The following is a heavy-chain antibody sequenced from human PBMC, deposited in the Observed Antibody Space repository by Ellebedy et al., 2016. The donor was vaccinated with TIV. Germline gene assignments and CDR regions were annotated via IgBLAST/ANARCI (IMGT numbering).Heavy chain of an antibody. CDR2: IIPILGIA. D-gene: IGHD3-9*01. J-gene: IGHJ4*02. CDR1: GYTFTRYG. V-gene: IGHV1-69*04. Sequence: AASVKVSCKASGYTFTRYGITWVRQAPGQGLEWMGRIIPILGIANYAQKFQGRVTITADKSTSTAYMELSSLRSEDTAVYYCARGDEVDPFDYWGQGTLVTVSS. CDR3: ARGDEVDPFDY.